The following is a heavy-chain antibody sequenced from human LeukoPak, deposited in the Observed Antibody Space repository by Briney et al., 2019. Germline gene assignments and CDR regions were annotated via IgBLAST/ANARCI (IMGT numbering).Heavy chain of an antibody. CDR3: ARGTGSGMNVDIVATTYFDY. D-gene: IGHD5-12*01. J-gene: IGHJ4*02. CDR1: GGSFSGYY. Sequence: PSETLSLTCAVYGGSFSGYYWGWIRQPPGKGLEWIGEINHSGSTNYNPSLKSRVTISVDTSKNQFSLKLSSVTAADTAVYYCARGTGSGMNVDIVATTYFDYWGQGTLVTVSS. V-gene: IGHV4-34*01. CDR2: INHSGST.